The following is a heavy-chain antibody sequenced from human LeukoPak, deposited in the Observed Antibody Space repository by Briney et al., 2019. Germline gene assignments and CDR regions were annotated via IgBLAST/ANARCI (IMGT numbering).Heavy chain of an antibody. V-gene: IGHV3-23*01. Sequence: GGSLRLSCAASGFTFSSYEMNWVRQAPGEGLEWVSAISGSGGSTYYADSVKGRFTISRDNSKNTLYLQMNSLRAEDTAVYYCAKDTDVFYGSGSFWFDPWGQGTLVTVSS. CDR2: ISGSGGST. CDR3: AKDTDVFYGSGSFWFDP. J-gene: IGHJ5*02. CDR1: GFTFSSYE. D-gene: IGHD3-10*01.